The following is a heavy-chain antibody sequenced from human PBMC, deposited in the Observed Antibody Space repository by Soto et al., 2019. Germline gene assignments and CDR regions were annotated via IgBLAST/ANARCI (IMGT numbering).Heavy chain of an antibody. J-gene: IGHJ4*02. CDR2: ISGSGGST. CDR3: AKGDYYDILTGYYKY. V-gene: IGHV3-23*01. Sequence: EVKLLESGGGLVQPGGSLRLSCAASGLTFSSYAMSWVRQAPGKGLEWVSAISGSGGSTYYADSVKGRFTISRDNSKNTLYLQMNSLRAEDTAVYYCAKGDYYDILTGYYKYWGQGTLVTVSS. CDR1: GLTFSSYA. D-gene: IGHD3-9*01.